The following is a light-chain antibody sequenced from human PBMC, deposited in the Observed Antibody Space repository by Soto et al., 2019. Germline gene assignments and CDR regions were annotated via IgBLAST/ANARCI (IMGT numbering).Light chain of an antibody. CDR2: DTS. Sequence: EFVLTQSPGTLSLPPGERATLSCRASQSLANSFIAWYQQKPGQAPRLLIYDTSSRAGGIPDRFSGSGSGTDFTLTISRLDTEDFAVFYCQQYGTSEIIFGQGTRLEIK. CDR1: QSLANSF. V-gene: IGKV3-20*01. CDR3: QQYGTSEII. J-gene: IGKJ5*01.